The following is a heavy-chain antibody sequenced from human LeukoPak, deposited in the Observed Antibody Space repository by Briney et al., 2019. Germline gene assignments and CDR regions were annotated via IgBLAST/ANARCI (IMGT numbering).Heavy chain of an antibody. J-gene: IGHJ4*02. D-gene: IGHD4-23*01. Sequence: PSETPSLTCAVYGGSFSGYYWSWIRQPPGKGLEWIGEINHSGSTNYNPSLKSRVTISVDTSKNQFSLKLSSVTAADTAVYYCARGLGGNSGYWGQGTLVTVSS. V-gene: IGHV4-34*01. CDR2: INHSGST. CDR1: GGSFSGYY. CDR3: ARGLGGNSGY.